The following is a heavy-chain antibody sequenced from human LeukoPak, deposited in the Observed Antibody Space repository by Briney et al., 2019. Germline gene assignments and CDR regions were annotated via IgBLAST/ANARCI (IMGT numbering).Heavy chain of an antibody. J-gene: IGHJ4*02. D-gene: IGHD5-18*01. V-gene: IGHV4-59*11. CDR3: ARDTAKLRD. Sequence: PSETLSLTCTVSGGSISSHYWNWIRQPPGKGLEWIGYIHYSGTTNYNPSLKSRVTISVDTSKNQFSLKLSSVTAADTAVYYCARDTAKLRDWGQGTLVTVSS. CDR2: IHYSGTT. CDR1: GGSISSHY.